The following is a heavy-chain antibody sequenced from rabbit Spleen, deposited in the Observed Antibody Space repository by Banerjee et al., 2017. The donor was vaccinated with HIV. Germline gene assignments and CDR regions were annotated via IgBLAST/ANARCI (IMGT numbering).Heavy chain of an antibody. CDR2: IDTATGKA. CDR1: GVSFSGNSY. CDR3: ARTDYADSDAFDP. D-gene: IGHD2-1*01. V-gene: IGHV1S40*01. J-gene: IGHJ2*01. Sequence: QSLEESGGDLVKPGASLTLTCIASGVSFSGNSYMCWVRQAPGKGLEWIACIDTATGKAVYASWAKGRFTISKTSSTTVTLQMTSLTAADTATYFCARTDYADSDAFDPWGPGTLVTVS.